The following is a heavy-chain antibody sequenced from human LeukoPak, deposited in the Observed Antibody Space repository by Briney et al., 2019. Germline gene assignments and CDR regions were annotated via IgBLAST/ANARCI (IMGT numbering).Heavy chain of an antibody. CDR3: ARVSYGSGSYPILYYYYYYMDV. CDR1: GFTFSSYE. J-gene: IGHJ6*03. CDR2: ISSSGSTI. Sequence: PGGSLRLSCAASGFTFSSYEMNWVRQAPGKGLEWVSYISSSGSTIYYADSVKGRFTISRDNAKNSLYLQMNSLRAEDTAVYYCARVSYGSGSYPILYYYYYYMDVWGKGTTVTISS. V-gene: IGHV3-48*03. D-gene: IGHD3-10*01.